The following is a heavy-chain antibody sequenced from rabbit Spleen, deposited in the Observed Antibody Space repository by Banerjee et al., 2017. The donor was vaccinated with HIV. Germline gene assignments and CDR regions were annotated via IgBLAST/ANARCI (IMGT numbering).Heavy chain of an antibody. CDR3: ARDQYRSGWGMDL. CDR2: INTVTGKS. CDR1: GVSFSDKDV. D-gene: IGHD4-1*01. V-gene: IGHV1S45*01. Sequence: QEQLKESGGGLVKPEGSLTLTCKASGVSFSDKDVMCWVRQAPGKGLEWIACINTVTGKSVYASWAKGRFIMSRTSSTTVTLQMTSLTAADTATYFCARDQYRSGWGMDLWGQGTLVTVS. J-gene: IGHJ4*01.